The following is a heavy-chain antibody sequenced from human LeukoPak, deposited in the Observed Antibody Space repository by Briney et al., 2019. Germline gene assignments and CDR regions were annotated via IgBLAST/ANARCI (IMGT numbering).Heavy chain of an antibody. J-gene: IGHJ4*02. V-gene: IGHV3-21*01. CDR1: GFTFSSYS. D-gene: IGHD3-22*01. CDR2: ISSSSSYI. Sequence: PGGSPRLSCAASGFTFSSYSMNWVRQAPGKGLEWVSSISSSSSYIYYADSVKGRFTISRDNAKNSLYLQMNSLRAEDTAVYYCARPVFYYYDSSGYSYYFDYWGQGTLVTVSS. CDR3: ARPVFYYYDSSGYSYYFDY.